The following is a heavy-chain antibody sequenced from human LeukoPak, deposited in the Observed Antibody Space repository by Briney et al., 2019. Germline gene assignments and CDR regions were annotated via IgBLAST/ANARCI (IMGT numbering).Heavy chain of an antibody. V-gene: IGHV3-20*04. D-gene: IGHD6-19*01. CDR1: GFTFSDYW. CDR2: SYWNGNRK. Sequence: GGSLRLSCAASGFTFSDYWMSWVRQAPGKGLEWVCGSYWNGNRKAYADSVEGRFTISRDNAKNSLYLQMNSLRAEDTALYYCARDRGSGLFDYWGQGNLVTVSS. J-gene: IGHJ4*02. CDR3: ARDRGSGLFDY.